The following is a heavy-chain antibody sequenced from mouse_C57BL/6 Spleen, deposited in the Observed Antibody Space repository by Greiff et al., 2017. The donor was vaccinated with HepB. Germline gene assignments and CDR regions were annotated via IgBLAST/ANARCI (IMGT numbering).Heavy chain of an antibody. CDR1: GYTFTDYY. CDR3: ASYGRGYAMDY. V-gene: IGHV1-76*01. J-gene: IGHJ4*01. Sequence: QVQLQQSGAELVRPGASVKLSCKASGYTFTDYYINWVKQRPGQGLEWIARIYPGSGNTYYNEKFKGKATLTAEKSSSTAYMQLSSLTAEDSAVYFCASYGRGYAMDYWGQGTSVTVSS. D-gene: IGHD1-1*01. CDR2: IYPGSGNT.